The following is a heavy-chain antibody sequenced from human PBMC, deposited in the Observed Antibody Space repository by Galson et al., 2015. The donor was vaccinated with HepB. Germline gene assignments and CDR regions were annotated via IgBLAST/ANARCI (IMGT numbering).Heavy chain of an antibody. CDR2: IIPVFGTP. D-gene: IGHD1-14*01. CDR3: ARVFPGEPNLQYLFY. V-gene: IGHV1-69*13. J-gene: IGHJ4*02. Sequence: SVKVSCKASGDSFTKYAINWVRQAPGQGLEWMGGIIPVFGTPNYAQKFQHRLTITADESTSTAYMELRSLRSEDTAVYYCARVFPGEPNLQYLFYWGRGTLVTVSS. CDR1: GDSFTKYA.